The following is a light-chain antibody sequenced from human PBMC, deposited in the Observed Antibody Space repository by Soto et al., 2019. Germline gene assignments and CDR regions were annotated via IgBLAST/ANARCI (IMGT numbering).Light chain of an antibody. CDR3: QQYNNWPLT. CDR2: GAS. J-gene: IGKJ1*01. V-gene: IGKV3D-15*01. Sequence: EVVMTQSPATLSVSPGERATLSCRASQSVSSNLAWYQQKPGQAPRLVIYGASTRTTGIPARFSGSVSGTEFTLTISSLQSEDFAFYYCQQYNNWPLTFGQGTKVEIK. CDR1: QSVSSN.